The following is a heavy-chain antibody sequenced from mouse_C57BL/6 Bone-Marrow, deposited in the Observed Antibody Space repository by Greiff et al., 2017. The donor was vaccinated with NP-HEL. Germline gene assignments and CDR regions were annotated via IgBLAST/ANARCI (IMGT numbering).Heavy chain of an antibody. V-gene: IGHV14-2*01. J-gene: IGHJ4*01. D-gene: IGHD3-2*02. CDR3: ARGLSQLRLRGYYAMDY. CDR2: IDPEDGET. Sequence: EVQLQESGAELVKPGASVKLSCTASGFNIKDYYMHWVKQRTEQGLEWIGRIDPEDGETKYAPKFQGKATITADTSSNTAYLQLSSLTSEDTAVYYCARGLSQLRLRGYYAMDYWGQGTSVTVSS. CDR1: GFNIKDYY.